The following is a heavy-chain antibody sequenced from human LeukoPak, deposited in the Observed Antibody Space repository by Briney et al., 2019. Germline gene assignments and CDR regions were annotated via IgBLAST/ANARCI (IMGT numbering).Heavy chain of an antibody. J-gene: IGHJ4*02. CDR1: GFTFSSYS. D-gene: IGHD5-18*01. Sequence: PGGSLRLSCAASGFTFSSYSMNWVRQAPGKGLEWVSSISSSSSYVYYADSVKGRFTISRDNAKNSLYLQMNSLRAEGTAVYYCARVDTAMDFDYWGQGTLVAVSS. CDR2: ISSSSSYV. CDR3: ARVDTAMDFDY. V-gene: IGHV3-21*01.